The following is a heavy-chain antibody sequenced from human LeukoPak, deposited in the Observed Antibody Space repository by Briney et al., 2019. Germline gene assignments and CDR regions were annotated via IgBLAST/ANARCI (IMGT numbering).Heavy chain of an antibody. CDR1: GFTFSDYY. V-gene: IGHV3-7*01. Sequence: GGSLRLSCAASGFTFSDYYMSWIRQAPGKGLEWVANIKEDGSEKNYVDSVKGRFTISRDNAKNSLYLQMNSLRAEDTAVYYCARVFRPSLTVFIIRGAFDIWGQGTMVTVSS. D-gene: IGHD3-3*01. CDR2: IKEDGSEK. CDR3: ARVFRPSLTVFIIRGAFDI. J-gene: IGHJ3*02.